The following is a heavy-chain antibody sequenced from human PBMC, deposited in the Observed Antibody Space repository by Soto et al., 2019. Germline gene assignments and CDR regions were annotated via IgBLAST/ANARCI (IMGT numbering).Heavy chain of an antibody. Sequence: QVQLVQSGAEVKKPGASVKVSCKASGYTFTSYGISWVRQAPGQGLEWMGWISAYNGNTNYAQKLQGRVTMTTDTYTSTAYMELRSLRSDDTAVYYCARDHAVPAAMTYYYGMDVWGQGTTVTVSS. D-gene: IGHD2-2*01. CDR1: GYTFTSYG. CDR2: ISAYNGNT. CDR3: ARDHAVPAAMTYYYGMDV. V-gene: IGHV1-18*01. J-gene: IGHJ6*02.